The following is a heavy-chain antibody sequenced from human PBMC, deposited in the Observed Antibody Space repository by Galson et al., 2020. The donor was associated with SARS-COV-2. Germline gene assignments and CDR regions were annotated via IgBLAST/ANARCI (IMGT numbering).Heavy chain of an antibody. CDR3: VKPMAGYSMDV. D-gene: IGHD2-8*01. V-gene: IGHV3-30*02. J-gene: IGHJ6*02. CDR2: IRNDGSKK. Sequence: GGSLRLSCAASGFPFSSYGMHWVRQAPGKGLEWLAFIRNDGSKKTYGDSVKGRITMFRDNSKDTLLLHMNNLNTEDTGVYYCVKPMAGYSMDVWGLGTTVTVSS. CDR1: GFPFSSYG.